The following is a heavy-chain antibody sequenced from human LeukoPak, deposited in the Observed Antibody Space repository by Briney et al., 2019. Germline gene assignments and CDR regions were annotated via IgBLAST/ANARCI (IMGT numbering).Heavy chain of an antibody. CDR3: AKKALRITMIAVVHKGPYYFDY. Sequence: GGSLRLSCAASGFTFSSYAMSWVRQAPGKGLEWVSAISGSGGSTYYADSVKGRFTISRDNSKNTLYLQMNSLRAEDTAVYYCAKKALRITMIAVVHKGPYYFDYWGQGTLVTVSS. CDR2: ISGSGGST. CDR1: GFTFSSYA. V-gene: IGHV3-23*01. J-gene: IGHJ4*02. D-gene: IGHD3-22*01.